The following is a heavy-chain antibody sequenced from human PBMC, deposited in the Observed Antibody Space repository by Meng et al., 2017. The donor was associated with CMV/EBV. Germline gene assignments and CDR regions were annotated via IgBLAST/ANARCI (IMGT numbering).Heavy chain of an antibody. D-gene: IGHD6-6*01. CDR3: ARGGLYSRSSGDYYYYGMDV. CDR2: ISSSGSTI. CDR1: GFTFRSYE. V-gene: IGHV3-48*03. Sequence: GESLKISCAASGFTFRSYEMNWVRQAPGKGLEWVSYISSSGSTIYSAASVKGRFTISRDNAKNSLYLQMNSLRSEDTAVYYCARGGLYSRSSGDYYYYGMDVWGQGTTVTVSS. J-gene: IGHJ6*02.